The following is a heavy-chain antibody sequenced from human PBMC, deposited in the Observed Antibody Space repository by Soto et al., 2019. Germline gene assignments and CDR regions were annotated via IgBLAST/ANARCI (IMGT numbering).Heavy chain of an antibody. V-gene: IGHV3-66*01. D-gene: IGHD1-7*01. CDR1: GFTVSSNY. CDR2: IYSGGST. J-gene: IGHJ5*01. Sequence: GGSLRLSCAASGFTVSSNYMSWVRQAPGKGLEWVSVIYSGGSTYYADSVKGRFTTSRDNSKNTLYLQMNSLRADDTAVYYCAGSPGLSRISGTTLGAWGQGTLVTVSS. CDR3: AGSPGLSRISGTTLGA.